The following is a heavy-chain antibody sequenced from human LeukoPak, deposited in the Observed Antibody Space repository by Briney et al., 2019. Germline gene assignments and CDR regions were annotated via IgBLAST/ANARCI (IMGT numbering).Heavy chain of an antibody. D-gene: IGHD2-15*01. CDR2: ISWNSGNI. V-gene: IGHV3-9*01. CDR3: ARDQDCSGGWCSSGGGYYYYYMDV. CDR1: GFTFNDYA. Sequence: PGGSLRLSCAASGFTFNDYAMHWVRQAPGKGLEWVSGISWNSGNIGYADSVKGRFTISRDNAKNSVYLQMNSLRADDTAVYYCARDQDCSGGWCSSGGGYYYYYMDVWGKGTTVTVSS. J-gene: IGHJ6*03.